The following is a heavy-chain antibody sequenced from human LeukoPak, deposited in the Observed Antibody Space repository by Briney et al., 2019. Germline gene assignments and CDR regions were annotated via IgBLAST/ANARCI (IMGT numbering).Heavy chain of an antibody. Sequence: PSETLSLTCTVSGGSISSSGYYWGYIRQPPGKGLEWIGSIHYTGSTYYNLSLKSRVTISVDTSKKQFSLKLSSVTAADTAVHYCARARVIAATQTFDYWGQGTLVTVSS. D-gene: IGHD2-15*01. V-gene: IGHV4-39*01. J-gene: IGHJ4*02. CDR1: GGSISSSGYY. CDR2: IHYTGST. CDR3: ARARVIAATQTFDY.